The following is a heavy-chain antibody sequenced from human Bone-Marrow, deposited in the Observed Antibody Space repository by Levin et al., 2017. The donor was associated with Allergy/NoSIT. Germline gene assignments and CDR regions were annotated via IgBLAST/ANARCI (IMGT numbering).Heavy chain of an antibody. CDR2: IAYDGSYK. CDR1: GFTFSSYA. J-gene: IGHJ2*01. V-gene: IGHV3-30*18. D-gene: IGHD4-17*01. CDR3: AKDYGDYWYFDL. Sequence: LSLTCAVSGFTFSSYAMTWVRQAPGKGLEWVAVIAYDGSYKYYGDAVKGRFTISRDNSKNALSLQMNSLRPEDTALYFCAKDYGDYWYFDLWGRGTLVTVSS.